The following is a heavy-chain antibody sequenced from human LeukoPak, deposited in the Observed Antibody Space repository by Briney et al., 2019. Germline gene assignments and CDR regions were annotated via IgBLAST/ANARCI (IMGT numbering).Heavy chain of an antibody. CDR1: GFTFSDYY. Sequence: GGSLRLSCAASGFTFSDYYMSWIRQAPRKELEWGSYISSSGSTIYYADSVKGRFTISVDNAKNSLYLQMNSLRAEDTAVYYCAREGDIVVVPAAIDYWGQGTLVTVSS. D-gene: IGHD2-2*01. CDR3: AREGDIVVVPAAIDY. V-gene: IGHV3-11*01. J-gene: IGHJ4*02. CDR2: ISSSGSTI.